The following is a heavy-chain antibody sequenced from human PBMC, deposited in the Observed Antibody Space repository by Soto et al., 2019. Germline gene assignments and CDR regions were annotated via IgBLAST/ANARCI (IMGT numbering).Heavy chain of an antibody. D-gene: IGHD2-2*01. V-gene: IGHV1-8*01. J-gene: IGHJ6*04. CDR1: GYTFTSYD. CDR2: MNPNSGNT. Sequence: ASVKVSCKASGYTFTSYDINWVRQATGQGLEWMGWMNPNSGNTGYAQKFQGRVTMTRNTSISTAYMELSSLGSEDTAVYYCARGYLWGIVVVPAPLDVWGKGTTVTVSS. CDR3: ARGYLWGIVVVPAPLDV.